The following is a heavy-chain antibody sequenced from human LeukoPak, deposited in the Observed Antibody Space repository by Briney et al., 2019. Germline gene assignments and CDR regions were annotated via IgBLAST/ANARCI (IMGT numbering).Heavy chain of an antibody. CDR2: INPNSGGT. Sequence: ASVKVSCKASGYTFTDYYMHWVRQAPGQGLEWMGWINPNSGGTGYAQKFQGRVTMTRDTSISTAYMERKRLRSDDTALYYCARAADSYCGADCYFNYFDTWGQGTLVTVSS. V-gene: IGHV1-2*02. J-gene: IGHJ5*02. D-gene: IGHD2-21*02. CDR1: GYTFTDYY. CDR3: ARAADSYCGADCYFNYFDT.